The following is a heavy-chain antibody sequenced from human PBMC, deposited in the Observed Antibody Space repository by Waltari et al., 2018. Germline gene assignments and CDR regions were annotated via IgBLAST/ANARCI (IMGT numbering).Heavy chain of an antibody. CDR2: ISPCGGST. D-gene: IGHD2-8*02. CDR3: ARGPYCTGGVCYTPDFDY. CDR1: GYTFTSYY. Sequence: QVQLVQSGAEVKKPGASVKVSCKASGYTFTSYYMHWVRQAPGQGLECMGIISPCGGSTSYAQKFQGRVTMTRDTSTSTVYMELSSLRSEDTAVYYCARGPYCTGGVCYTPDFDYWGQGTLVTVSS. V-gene: IGHV1-46*01. J-gene: IGHJ4*02.